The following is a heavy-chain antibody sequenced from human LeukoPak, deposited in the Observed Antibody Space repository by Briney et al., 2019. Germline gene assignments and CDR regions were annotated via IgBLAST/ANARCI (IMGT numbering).Heavy chain of an antibody. CDR3: ARGGEVITTPNDAFDI. Sequence: PSETLSLTCTVSGGSISSSSYYWGWIRQPPGTGLEWIGYIYYSGSTNYNPSLKSRVTISVDTSKNQFSLKLSSVTAADTAVYYCARGGEVITTPNDAFDIWGQGTMVTVSS. CDR2: IYYSGST. D-gene: IGHD3-22*01. V-gene: IGHV4-61*05. CDR1: GGSISSSSYY. J-gene: IGHJ3*02.